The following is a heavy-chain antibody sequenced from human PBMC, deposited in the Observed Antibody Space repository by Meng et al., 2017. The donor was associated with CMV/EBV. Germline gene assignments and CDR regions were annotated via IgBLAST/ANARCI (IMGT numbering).Heavy chain of an antibody. CDR3: ARAGGMTGTTLEY. CDR2: IYYSGST. J-gene: IGHJ4*02. Sequence: SETLSLTCTVSGGSISSYYLSWIRQPPGKGLEWIGYIYYSGSTNYNPSLKSRVTISVYTSKNQFSLKLSSVTAADTAVYYCARAGGMTGTTLEYWGQGTLVTVSS. CDR1: GGSISSYY. D-gene: IGHD1-7*01. V-gene: IGHV4-59*01.